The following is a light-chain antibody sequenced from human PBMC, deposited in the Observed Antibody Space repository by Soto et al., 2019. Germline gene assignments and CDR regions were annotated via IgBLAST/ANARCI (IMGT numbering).Light chain of an antibody. CDR2: DVT. Sequence: QSALTQPRSVSGSPGQSVTISCTGTSSDVGGYNYVSWYQQHPGKAPKLMIYDVTKRPSGVPDRFSGSKSGNTASLTISGLQDDDEGDYYCCSYAGSYSFVVFGGGTKLTVL. CDR3: CSYAGSYSFVV. CDR1: SSDVGGYNY. J-gene: IGLJ2*01. V-gene: IGLV2-11*01.